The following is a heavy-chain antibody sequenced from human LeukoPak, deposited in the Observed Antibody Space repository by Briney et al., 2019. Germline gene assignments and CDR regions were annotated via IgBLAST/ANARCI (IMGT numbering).Heavy chain of an antibody. J-gene: IGHJ4*02. CDR3: ASPSSDY. CDR2: IKGDGSET. V-gene: IGHV3-7*02. Sequence: GGSLRLSCAASGFSFSSHWMTWVRQAPGKGLERVANIKGDGSETFYVDSVKGRFTISRDNAKNPLFLQMNNLRAEDTAIYFCASPSSDYWGQGTLVTVSS. CDR1: GFSFSSHW.